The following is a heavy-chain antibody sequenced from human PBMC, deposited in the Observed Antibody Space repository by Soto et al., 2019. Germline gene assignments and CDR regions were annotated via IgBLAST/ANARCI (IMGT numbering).Heavy chain of an antibody. CDR3: ARFRSSELYSSSSVRVWKAARLLRWFDP. CDR1: GGSSSGYY. Sequence: PSETLSLTCAVYGGSSSGYYWSWIRQPPGKGLEWIGEINHSGSTNYNPSLKSRVTISVDTSKNQFSLKLSSVTAADTAVYYCARFRSSELYSSSSVRVWKAARLLRWFDPWGQGTLVTVSS. CDR2: INHSGST. J-gene: IGHJ5*02. D-gene: IGHD6-6*01. V-gene: IGHV4-34*01.